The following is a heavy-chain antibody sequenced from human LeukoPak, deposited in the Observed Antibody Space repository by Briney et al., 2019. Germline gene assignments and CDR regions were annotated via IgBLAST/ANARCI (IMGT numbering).Heavy chain of an antibody. CDR1: GFTFNSYA. D-gene: IGHD3-22*01. Sequence: GVSVRLSCAASGFTFNSYAMHWLRQAPGKGLEYVTSISSNGGSTYYANSVKGRFTISRDNSKNTLYLQMGSLRAEDMAVYYCARVMNYYDSSGYSLDYWGQGTLVTVSS. J-gene: IGHJ4*02. CDR2: ISSNGGST. V-gene: IGHV3-64*01. CDR3: ARVMNYYDSSGYSLDY.